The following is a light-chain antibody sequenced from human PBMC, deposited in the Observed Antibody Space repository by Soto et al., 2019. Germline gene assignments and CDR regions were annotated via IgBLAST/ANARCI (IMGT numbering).Light chain of an antibody. CDR3: QQASSFPPT. CDR2: AAS. V-gene: IGKV1-12*01. Sequence: PSSVSASLGDRVTITCRASQDISSLLAWYQQKPGKAPKIMIYAASSLQGGVPSRFSGSGSGTEFTLTISSLQPEDFATYYCQQASSFPPTFGQGTRLEIK. J-gene: IGKJ5*01. CDR1: QDISSL.